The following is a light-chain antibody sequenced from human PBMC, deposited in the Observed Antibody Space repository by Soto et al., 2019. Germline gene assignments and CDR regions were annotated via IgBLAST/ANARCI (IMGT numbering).Light chain of an antibody. CDR3: SSIASSNTLV. CDR2: DVS. V-gene: IGLV2-14*01. Sequence: QSALTQPASVSGSPGQSITISCIGTSSDIGTYNYVSWYQQHPGKAPNLVIFDVSNRPSGVSDRFSGSKSGNTASLTISGLQVEDEGDYYCSSIASSNTLVFGGGTQLTVL. CDR1: SSDIGTYNY. J-gene: IGLJ2*01.